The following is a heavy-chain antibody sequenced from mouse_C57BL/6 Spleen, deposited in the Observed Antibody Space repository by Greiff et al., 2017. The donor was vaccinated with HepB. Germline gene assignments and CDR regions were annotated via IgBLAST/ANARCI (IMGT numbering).Heavy chain of an antibody. Sequence: VQLQQPGAELVKPGASVKLSCKASGYTFTSYWMHWVKQRPGQGLEWIGMIHPNSGSTNYNEKFKSKATLTVDKSSSTAYMQLSSLTSEDSAVYYCARFPFYYAMDYWAQGTSVTVSS. V-gene: IGHV1-64*01. J-gene: IGHJ4*01. CDR2: IHPNSGST. CDR3: ARFPFYYAMDY. CDR1: GYTFTSYW.